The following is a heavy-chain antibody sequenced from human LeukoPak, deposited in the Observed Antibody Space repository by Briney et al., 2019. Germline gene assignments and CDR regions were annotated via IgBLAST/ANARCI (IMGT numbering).Heavy chain of an antibody. J-gene: IGHJ4*02. Sequence: GGSLRLSCAASRFIFSDYYMSWIRQSPGKGLEWIAYISSNGNIIYYADSVKGRFTISRDNAKNSLYLQMNSLRAEDTAVYYCARDVCSGGSCYPFFDYWGQGTLVTVSS. CDR1: RFIFSDYY. V-gene: IGHV3-11*04. CDR3: ARDVCSGGSCYPFFDY. CDR2: ISSNGNII. D-gene: IGHD2-15*01.